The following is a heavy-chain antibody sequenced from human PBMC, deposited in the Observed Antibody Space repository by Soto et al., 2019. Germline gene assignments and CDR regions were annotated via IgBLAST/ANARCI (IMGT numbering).Heavy chain of an antibody. Sequence: EVQLLESGGGLVQPGGSLRLSCAASGFTFSSYAMSWVRQAPGKGLEWVSAISGSGVSTYYADSVKGRFTTSRDNSKNTLYLQLNSLRDEDTAVYYCALSPTRILTHNDYWGQGTLVNVSS. CDR1: GFTFSSYA. D-gene: IGHD3-9*01. CDR2: ISGSGVST. V-gene: IGHV3-23*01. J-gene: IGHJ4*02. CDR3: ALSPTRILTHNDY.